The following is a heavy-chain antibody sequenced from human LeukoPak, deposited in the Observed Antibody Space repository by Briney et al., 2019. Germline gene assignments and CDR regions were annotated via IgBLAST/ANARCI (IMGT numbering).Heavy chain of an antibody. V-gene: IGHV1-69*05. D-gene: IGHD3-16*02. J-gene: IGHJ5*02. CDR3: ARDGYYDYVWGSYRTNWFDP. CDR2: IIPIFGTA. CDR1: GGTFSSYA. Sequence: ASVKVSCKASGGTFSSYAISWVRQAPGQGLEWMGGIIPIFGTANYARKFQGRVTITTDESTSTAYMELSSLRSEDTAVYYCARDGYYDYVWGSYRTNWFDPWGQGTLVTVSS.